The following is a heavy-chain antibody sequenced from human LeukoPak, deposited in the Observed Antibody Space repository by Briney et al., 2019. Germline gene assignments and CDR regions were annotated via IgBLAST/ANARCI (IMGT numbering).Heavy chain of an antibody. V-gene: IGHV4-61*01. Sequence: SETLSLTCTVSGASLSSAHGWSWIRQPPGKGLEWIGYSQNSGCTNCNPSLKSRVTISVDTSKNQFSLKLSSVTAADTATHYCARDYSGSLDYWGQGILVTVTS. CDR3: ARDYSGSLDY. D-gene: IGHD3-10*01. CDR1: GASLSSAHG. J-gene: IGHJ4*02. CDR2: SQNSGCT.